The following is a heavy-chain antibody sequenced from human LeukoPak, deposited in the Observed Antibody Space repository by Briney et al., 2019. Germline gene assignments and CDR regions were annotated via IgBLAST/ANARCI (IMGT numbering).Heavy chain of an antibody. D-gene: IGHD5-24*01. Sequence: GGSLRLSCAVSGFTSSSYALSWVRQAPGKGLEWVSGISGSGGSTHYADSVKGRFTISRDNSKNTLYLQMNSLRGEDTAVYYCAKGDGYNYDNWFDPWGQGTLVTVSS. CDR3: AKGDGYNYDNWFDP. V-gene: IGHV3-23*01. CDR1: GFTSSSYA. J-gene: IGHJ5*02. CDR2: ISGSGGST.